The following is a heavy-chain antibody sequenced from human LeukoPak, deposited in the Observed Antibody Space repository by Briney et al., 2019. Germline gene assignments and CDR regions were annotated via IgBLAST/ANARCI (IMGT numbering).Heavy chain of an antibody. D-gene: IGHD2-15*01. V-gene: IGHV3-33*08. CDR3: ARISCTGGRCKPYSYYDMDV. CDR1: GFTFSSYA. J-gene: IGHJ6*02. Sequence: GGSLRLSCAASGFTFSSYAMHWVRQAPGKGLEWVAVIWYDGSNKYYSDSVKGRFTISRDNSKNTLYLQMNSLRAEDTAVYYCARISCTGGRCKPYSYYDMDVWGQGTTVTVSS. CDR2: IWYDGSNK.